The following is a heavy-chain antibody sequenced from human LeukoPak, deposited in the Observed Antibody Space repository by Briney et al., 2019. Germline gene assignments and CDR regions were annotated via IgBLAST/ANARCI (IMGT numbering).Heavy chain of an antibody. J-gene: IGHJ4*02. CDR3: ASKVITGTTQDQYFDS. Sequence: ASVKVSCKASGYTFSSYHIHWVRQAPGQGLEWMGKINPSFNPGPEITAYAQKFQGRVTMTRDTSTNTVYMELSSITSEDSAVYYCASKVITGTTQDQYFDSWGQGTLVTVSS. V-gene: IGHV1-46*01. CDR2: INPSFNPGPEIT. CDR1: GYTFSSYH. D-gene: IGHD4-17*01.